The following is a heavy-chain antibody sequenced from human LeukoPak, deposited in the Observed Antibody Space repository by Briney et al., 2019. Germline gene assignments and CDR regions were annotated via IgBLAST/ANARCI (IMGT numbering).Heavy chain of an antibody. Sequence: GGSLRLSCAASGFTFSSYEMNWVRQAPGKGLEWVSYISSSGSTIYYADSVKGRFTISRDNAKNSLYLQMNSLRAEDTALYYCAREEVSVASFDIWGQGTMVTVSS. CDR2: ISSSGSTI. J-gene: IGHJ3*02. CDR3: AREEVSVASFDI. CDR1: GFTFSSYE. V-gene: IGHV3-48*03. D-gene: IGHD5/OR15-5a*01.